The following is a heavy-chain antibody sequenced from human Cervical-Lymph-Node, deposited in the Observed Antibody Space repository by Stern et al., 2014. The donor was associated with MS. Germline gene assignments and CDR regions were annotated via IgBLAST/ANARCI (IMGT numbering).Heavy chain of an antibody. CDR1: GFKFSIHW. CDR2: IYPGDSDT. V-gene: IGHV5-51*01. Sequence: EVQLVQSGAELIRPGESLKISCKGSGFKFSIHWIAWVRQMPGKGLEWMGIIYPGDSDTRYSPSFQGQVTMSADKSTSTAYLQWSSLNASDTAMYFCARQTTAWASDVWGQGTLVTVSS. J-gene: IGHJ4*02. CDR3: ARQTTAWASDV. D-gene: IGHD1-14*01.